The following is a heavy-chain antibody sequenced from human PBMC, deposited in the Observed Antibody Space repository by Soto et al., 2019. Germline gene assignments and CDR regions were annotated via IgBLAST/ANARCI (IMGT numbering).Heavy chain of an antibody. D-gene: IGHD3-10*01. CDR1: GGSFSGYY. V-gene: IGHV4-34*01. Sequence: SETLSLTCAVYGGSFSGYYWSWIRQPPGKGLEWIGEINHSGSTNYNPSLKSRVTISVDTSKNQFSLKLSSVTAADTAVYYCARVKIRGVIPFRYYGMDVWGQGTTVTVSS. CDR2: INHSGST. J-gene: IGHJ6*02. CDR3: ARVKIRGVIPFRYYGMDV.